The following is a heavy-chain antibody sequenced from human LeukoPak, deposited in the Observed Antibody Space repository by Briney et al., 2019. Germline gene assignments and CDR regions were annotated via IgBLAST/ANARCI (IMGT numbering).Heavy chain of an antibody. D-gene: IGHD6-13*01. Sequence: PGGSLRLSCVTSGFIFEIHAMHWVRQAPGKGLEWVAVVSFDGDHKNYGDSVTGRFAISRDNSKNTLYLEMNSLRAEDTAVYYCARDLPYSSSWPRLGYYYYYGMDVWGQGTTVTVSS. V-gene: IGHV3-30*09. J-gene: IGHJ6*02. CDR3: ARDLPYSSSWPRLGYYYYYGMDV. CDR1: GFIFEIHA. CDR2: VSFDGDHK.